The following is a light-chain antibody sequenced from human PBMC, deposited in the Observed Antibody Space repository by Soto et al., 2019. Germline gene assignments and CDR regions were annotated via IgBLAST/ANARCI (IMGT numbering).Light chain of an antibody. CDR2: AAS. V-gene: IGKV1-39*01. Sequence: DIQMTQSPSSLSASVGDRVTITCRASQSIYGYLNWYQLKPGKAPKVLIYAASSLQSGVPSRFSGSGSGTDFTLTISSRQPEDFATYYCQQSYTTPVTFGQGTNVEIK. CDR1: QSIYGY. CDR3: QQSYTTPVT. J-gene: IGKJ1*01.